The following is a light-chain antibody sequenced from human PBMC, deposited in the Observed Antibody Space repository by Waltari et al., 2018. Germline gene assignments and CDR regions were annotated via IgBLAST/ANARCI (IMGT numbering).Light chain of an antibody. CDR1: SSDIASYNY. V-gene: IGLV2-14*03. J-gene: IGLJ1*01. Sequence: QSALTQPASVSGSPGQSITISCTGTSSDIASYNYVSWYQQYPGEAPKLIIYDVTSRPSVVSSRFSGSKSGHTAFLTISGLQAEDEADFFCSSYTTSWTYVFGTGTTVNVL. CDR3: SSYTTSWTYV. CDR2: DVT.